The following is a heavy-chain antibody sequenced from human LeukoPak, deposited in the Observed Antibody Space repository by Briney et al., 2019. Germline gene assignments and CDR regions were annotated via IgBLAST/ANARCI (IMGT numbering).Heavy chain of an antibody. CDR3: ASHRWLQGTIDY. J-gene: IGHJ4*02. V-gene: IGHV3-48*04. CDR1: GFTFNDYS. D-gene: IGHD5-24*01. CDR2: IISRGDTT. Sequence: GGSLRLSCAASGFTFNDYSMNWVRQAPGKGLEWVSNIISRGDTTHYADSVKGRFTISRDNAKNSLYLQMNSLRAEDTAVYYCASHRWLQGTIDYWGQGTLVTVSS.